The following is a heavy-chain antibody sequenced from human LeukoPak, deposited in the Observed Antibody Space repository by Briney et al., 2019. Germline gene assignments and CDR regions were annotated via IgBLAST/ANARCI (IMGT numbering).Heavy chain of an antibody. D-gene: IGHD4-17*01. CDR3: ARASGDYTY. J-gene: IGHJ4*02. Sequence: PGGSLRLSCAASGFTFSSYWMTWVRQAPGKGLEWVANIKQDGSEKYYMDSVRGRFTISRDNAKNTLYLQMNSLRGEDTAVYYCARASGDYTYWGQGTLVTVSS. CDR1: GFTFSSYW. CDR2: IKQDGSEK. V-gene: IGHV3-7*01.